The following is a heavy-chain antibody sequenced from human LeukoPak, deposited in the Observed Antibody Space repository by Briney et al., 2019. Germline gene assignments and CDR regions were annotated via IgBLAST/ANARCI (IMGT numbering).Heavy chain of an antibody. CDR3: ATVRPENSGSYYWDY. J-gene: IGHJ4*02. Sequence: PSETLSLTCTVSGGSISSYYWSWMRQRPGKGLEWIGCFYYSGNTNSNPSLKSRVTISVDTSKNQFSLKLMSVTAADTAVYYCATVRPENSGSYYWDYWGQGTLVTVSS. D-gene: IGHD1-26*01. CDR2: FYYSGNT. V-gene: IGHV4-59*08. CDR1: GGSISSYY.